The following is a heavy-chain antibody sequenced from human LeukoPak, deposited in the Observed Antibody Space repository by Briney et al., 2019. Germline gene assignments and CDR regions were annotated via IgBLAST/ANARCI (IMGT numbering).Heavy chain of an antibody. CDR3: VRDAAGWSRDF. CDR2: ITPGTTDI. V-gene: IGHV3-21*01. J-gene: IGHJ4*02. Sequence: GGSLRLSCVASGFSFSSYSMDWVRQAPGKGLEWVSCITPGTTDIYYSASVKGRFTVSRDDAKNSLSLQMSSLRADDTAVYYCVRDAAGWSRDFWGQGTLVTVSS. D-gene: IGHD6-19*01. CDR1: GFSFSSYS.